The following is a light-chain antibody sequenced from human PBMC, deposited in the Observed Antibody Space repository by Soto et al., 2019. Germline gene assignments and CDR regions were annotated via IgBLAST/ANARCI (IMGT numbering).Light chain of an antibody. CDR1: QGISTY. Sequence: DIQLTQSPSFLSASVGDRVTITCRASQGISTYLAWYQQKPGKAPKLFIYAASTLQSGVPSRFSGSGSGTEFSLTISSLQPEDFATYYCQDLYSYPRTFGQGTKVEIQ. J-gene: IGKJ1*01. CDR3: QDLYSYPRT. CDR2: AAS. V-gene: IGKV1-9*01.